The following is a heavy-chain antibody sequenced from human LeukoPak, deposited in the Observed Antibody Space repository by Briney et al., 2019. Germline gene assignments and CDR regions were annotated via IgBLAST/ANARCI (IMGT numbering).Heavy chain of an antibody. J-gene: IGHJ4*02. D-gene: IGHD4-23*01. CDR2: INPSGGST. CDR1: GYTFTSYY. V-gene: IGHV1-46*01. CDR3: AGSTVVTPLGQYYFDY. Sequence: ASVKVSCKASGYTFTSYYMHWVRQAPGQGLEWMGIINPSGGSTSYAQKFQGRVTMTRDMSTSTVYMELSSLRSEDTAVYYCAGSTVVTPLGQYYFDYWGQGTLVTVSS.